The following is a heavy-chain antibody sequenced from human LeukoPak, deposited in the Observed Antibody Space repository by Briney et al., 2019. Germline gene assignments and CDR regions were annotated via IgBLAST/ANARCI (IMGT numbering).Heavy chain of an antibody. J-gene: IGHJ4*02. CDR1: GFTFSSYA. CDR3: AREGEETGGFY. V-gene: IGHV3-21*01. CDR2: ISSSSSYI. D-gene: IGHD3-10*01. Sequence: GGSLRLSCAASGFTFSSYAMSWVRQAPGKGLEWVSSISSSSSYIYYADSVKGRFTISRDNAKNSLYLQMNSLRAEDTAVYYCAREGEETGGFYWGQGTLVTVSS.